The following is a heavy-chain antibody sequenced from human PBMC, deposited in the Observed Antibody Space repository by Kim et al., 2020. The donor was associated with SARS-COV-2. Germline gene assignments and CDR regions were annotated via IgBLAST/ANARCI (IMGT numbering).Heavy chain of an antibody. J-gene: IGHJ6*02. CDR3: ARGPRGVGAIRYYYYGMDV. CDR1: GGSFSGYY. CDR2: INHSGST. V-gene: IGHV4-34*01. D-gene: IGHD1-26*01. Sequence: SETLSLTCAVYGGSFSGYYWSWIRQPPGKGLEWIGEINHSGSTNYNPSLKSRVTISVDTSKNQFSLKLSSVTAADTAVYYCARGPRGVGAIRYYYYGMDVWGQGTTVTVSS.